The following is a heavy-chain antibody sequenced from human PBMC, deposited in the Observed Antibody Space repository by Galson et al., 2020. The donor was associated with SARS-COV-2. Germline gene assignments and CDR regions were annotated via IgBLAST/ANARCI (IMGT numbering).Heavy chain of an antibody. V-gene: IGHV3-9*01. J-gene: IGHJ6*02. Sequence: GGSLSLSCAASGFTIDDYAMHWVRLAPGKGLEWVSGINWNSGRIGYADSVKGRFTISRDTARNSLYLQMNSLRTVDTALYFCAKALAGGSPLPDCGMDVWGQGTTVTVAS. D-gene: IGHD2-15*01. CDR2: INWNSGRI. CDR1: GFTIDDYA. CDR3: AKALAGGSPLPDCGMDV.